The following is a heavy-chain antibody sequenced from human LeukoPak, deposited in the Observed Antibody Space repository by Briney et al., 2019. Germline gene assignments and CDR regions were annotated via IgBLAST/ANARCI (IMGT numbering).Heavy chain of an antibody. V-gene: IGHV4-31*03. CDR2: IYYSGST. CDR3: AGSYTNNPYYFDY. CDR1: GGSISSGGYY. D-gene: IGHD1-14*01. J-gene: IGHJ4*02. Sequence: SQTLSLTCTVSGGSISSGGYYWSWIRQHPGKGLEWIGYIYYSGSTYYNPSLKSRVTISVDTSKNQFSLKLSSVTAADTAVYYCAGSYTNNPYYFDYWGQGTLVTVSS.